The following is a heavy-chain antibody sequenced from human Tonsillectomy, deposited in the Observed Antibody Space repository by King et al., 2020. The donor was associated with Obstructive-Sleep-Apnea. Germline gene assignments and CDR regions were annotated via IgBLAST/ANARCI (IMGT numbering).Heavy chain of an antibody. D-gene: IGHD3-22*01. CDR3: VTLSYYSDTGDPDGIVH. Sequence: DVQLVESGGGLVQPGGSLRLSCSASGFTFSSYAMRWVRQAPGKGLEYVSAITSTGGSTYYADSVKGRFTISRDNSKNTLFLQMASLRADDTAVYYCVTLSYYSDTGDPDGIVHWGQGSLVTVSS. J-gene: IGHJ5*02. CDR2: ITSTGGST. V-gene: IGHV3-64D*08. CDR1: GFTFSSYA.